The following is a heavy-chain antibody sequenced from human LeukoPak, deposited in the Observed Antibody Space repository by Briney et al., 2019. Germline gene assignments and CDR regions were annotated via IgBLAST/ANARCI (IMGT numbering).Heavy chain of an antibody. CDR2: IYHSGST. D-gene: IGHD7-27*01. V-gene: IGHV4-38-2*01. J-gene: IGHJ4*02. Sequence: SETLSLTCAVSGYSISSGYYWGWIRQPPGKGLEWIGSIYHSGSTYYNPSLKSRVTISVDTPKNQFSLKLSSVTAADTAVYYCATNWGGGYVDYWGQGTLVTVSS. CDR1: GYSISSGYY. CDR3: ATNWGGGYVDY.